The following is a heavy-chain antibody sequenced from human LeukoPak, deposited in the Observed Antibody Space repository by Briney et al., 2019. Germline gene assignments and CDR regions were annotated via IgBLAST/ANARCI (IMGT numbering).Heavy chain of an antibody. Sequence: SETLSLTCTVSGGSISSYYWSWIRPPPGKGLEWIGYISYSGSTSYNPSLKSRVTITLDTSKSQFSLRLSSVTAADTAVYYCAREGYDTNIYYKADYWGQGTLVTVSS. CDR3: AREGYDTNIYYKADY. J-gene: IGHJ4*02. CDR2: ISYSGST. CDR1: GGSISSYY. D-gene: IGHD3-22*01. V-gene: IGHV4-59*01.